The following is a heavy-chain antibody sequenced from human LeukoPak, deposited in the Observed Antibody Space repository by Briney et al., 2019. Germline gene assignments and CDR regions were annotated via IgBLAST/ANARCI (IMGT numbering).Heavy chain of an antibody. CDR1: GFTFNIYA. D-gene: IGHD3-3*01. V-gene: IGHV3-23*01. CDR3: AKSGGVISDLNAFDI. CDR2: ISGSGGST. Sequence: PGGSLRLSCAASGFTFNIYAMSWVRQAPGKGLEWVSAISGSGGSTYYADSVKGRFTISRDNSKNTLYLQMNSLRAEDTAVYYCAKSGGVISDLNAFDIWGQGTMVTVSS. J-gene: IGHJ3*02.